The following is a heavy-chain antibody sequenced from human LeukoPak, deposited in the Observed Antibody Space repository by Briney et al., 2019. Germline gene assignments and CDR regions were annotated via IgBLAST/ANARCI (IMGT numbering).Heavy chain of an antibody. CDR3: ARGDIVVDKVLV. CDR2: MNPNSGNT. J-gene: IGHJ6*02. D-gene: IGHD2-2*01. V-gene: IGHV1-8*01. Sequence: GASVKVSCKASGYTFTSYDINWVRQATGQGLEWMGWMNPNSGNTGYAQKFQGRVTMTRNTSISTAYMELSSLRSEDTAVYYCARGDIVVDKVLVWGQGTTVTVSS. CDR1: GYTFTSYD.